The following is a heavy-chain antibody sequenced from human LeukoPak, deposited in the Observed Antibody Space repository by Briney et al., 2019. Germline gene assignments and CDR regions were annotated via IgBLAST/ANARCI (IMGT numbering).Heavy chain of an antibody. CDR2: ISSSSSTI. Sequence: GGSLRLSCAASGFTFSSYSMNWVRQAPGKGLEWVSHISSSSSTIYYADSVKGRFTISRDNAKNSLYLQMNSLRAEDTAVYYCARHYYGSGSPLFDYWGQGTLVTVSS. J-gene: IGHJ4*02. D-gene: IGHD3-10*01. CDR3: ARHYYGSGSPLFDY. CDR1: GFTFSSYS. V-gene: IGHV3-48*04.